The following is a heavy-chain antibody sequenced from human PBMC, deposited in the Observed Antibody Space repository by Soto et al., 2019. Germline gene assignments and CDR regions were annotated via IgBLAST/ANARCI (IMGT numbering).Heavy chain of an antibody. CDR3: ARDKDRQQLGGNYYYILDV. Sequence: QVQLVQSGAEVKKPGSSVQVSCKASGGTFSTSAISWVRQAPGQGLEWVGGIMPVFATPDYAQNFQGRVTTTADESTTTAYLELTSLRTDDTAVYYCARDKDRQQLGGNYYYILDVWGQGTAITVSS. CDR2: IMPVFATP. D-gene: IGHD3-3*02. V-gene: IGHV1-69*12. CDR1: GGTFSTSA. J-gene: IGHJ6*02.